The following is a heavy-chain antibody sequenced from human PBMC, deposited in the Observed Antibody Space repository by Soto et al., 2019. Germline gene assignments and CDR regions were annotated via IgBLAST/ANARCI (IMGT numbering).Heavy chain of an antibody. Sequence: SETLSLTCTVSGGSISSGDYFWSWIRQSPGKGLEWIGYISSIGSTYYNPSLKSRVSVSRDTSKNQYSLKLSSVTTTDTAVYYCARGLVIRPYYYHGMDVWGQGTTVTVSS. CDR3: ARGLVIRPYYYHGMDV. V-gene: IGHV4-30-4*01. J-gene: IGHJ6*02. CDR2: ISSIGST. D-gene: IGHD3-9*01. CDR1: GGSISSGDYF.